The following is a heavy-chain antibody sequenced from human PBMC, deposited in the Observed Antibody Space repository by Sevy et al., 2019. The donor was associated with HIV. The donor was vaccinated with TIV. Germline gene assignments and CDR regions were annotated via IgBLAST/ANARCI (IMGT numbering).Heavy chain of an antibody. CDR2: LSFGCGEI. CDR3: AREGCTKPHDY. V-gene: IGHV3-23*01. J-gene: IGHJ4*02. Sequence: GGSLRLSCAASGFTFSKYSMSWVRQPPGKGLEWVSTLSFGCGEINYADSVKGRFTISRDNSNSSVYLQMNNLRPEDTAVYYCAREGCTKPHDYWGQRTLVTASS. CDR1: GFTFSKYS. D-gene: IGHD2-8*01.